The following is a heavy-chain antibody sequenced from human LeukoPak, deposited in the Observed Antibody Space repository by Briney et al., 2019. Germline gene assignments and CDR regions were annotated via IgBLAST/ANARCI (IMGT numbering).Heavy chain of an antibody. CDR3: ARVIQGNYGMDV. D-gene: IGHD6-13*01. CDR2: IWYDGGIK. V-gene: IGHV3-33*01. Sequence: PGGSLRLSCVASGFSFGFNTYGMQWVRQTPGKGLEWVAVIWYDGGIKYYGDAVKGRFTISRDNSKNTLYLQMDSLRGDDTAVYYCARVIQGNYGMDVCGQGTTVTVSS. J-gene: IGHJ6*02. CDR1: GFSFGFNTYG.